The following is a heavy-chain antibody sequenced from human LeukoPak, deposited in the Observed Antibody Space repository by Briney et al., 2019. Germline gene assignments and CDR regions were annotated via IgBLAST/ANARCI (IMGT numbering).Heavy chain of an antibody. CDR2: INSDGSIT. D-gene: IGHD1-7*01. CDR1: GFMFSSYW. Sequence: GGSLRLACAASGFMFSSYWMHWVRHAPGKGPEWVSRINSDGSITDYADSVQGRFTISRDNAKNTLYLQMNSLRAEDTAVYYCARDNRELSPAAFYIWGQGTMVTVSS. CDR3: ARDNRELSPAAFYI. V-gene: IGHV3-74*01. J-gene: IGHJ3*02.